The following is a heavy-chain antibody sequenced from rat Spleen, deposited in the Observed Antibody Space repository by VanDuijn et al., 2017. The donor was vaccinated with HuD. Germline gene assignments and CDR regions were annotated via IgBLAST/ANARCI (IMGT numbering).Heavy chain of an antibody. V-gene: IGHV2-41*01. Sequence: QVQLMESGPGLVQPSETLSLTCTVSGFSLTRYNVHWVRQSPGKGLEWMGVIWNIGGKRYNSALKSRLSISKDTSTSQVFLKMNSLQTEDTAMYFCARSAKYYYDVSYYYVHFDYWGQGVMVTVSS. CDR1: GFSLTRYN. J-gene: IGHJ2*01. CDR3: ARSAKYYYDVSYYYVHFDY. D-gene: IGHD1-12*02. CDR2: IWNIGGK.